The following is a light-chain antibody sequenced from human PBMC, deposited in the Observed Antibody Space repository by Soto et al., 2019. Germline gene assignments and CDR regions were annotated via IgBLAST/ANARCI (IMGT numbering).Light chain of an antibody. CDR3: RQYPRT. Sequence: DIVMTQSPDSLAVSLGERATINCKSSQSVLYSANNKNYLSWYQQKPGQPPKLLIYWESTRDSGVPDRFSSSGSRTDFTPTISSMQAEDVAVYYCRQYPRTVGQGTKVALK. V-gene: IGKV4-1*01. CDR2: WES. CDR1: QSVLYSANNKNY. J-gene: IGKJ1*01.